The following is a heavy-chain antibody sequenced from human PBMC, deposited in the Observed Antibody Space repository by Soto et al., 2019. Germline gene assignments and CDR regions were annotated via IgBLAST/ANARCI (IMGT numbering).Heavy chain of an antibody. CDR1: GFTFSNAW. CDR2: IKSKTDGGTT. D-gene: IGHD6-19*01. J-gene: IGHJ4*02. CDR3: TTASLAVAGQYYFDY. V-gene: IGHV3-15*01. Sequence: EVQLVESGGGLVKPGGSLRLSCAASGFTFSNAWMSWVRQAPGKGLEWVGRIKSKTDGGTTDYAAPVKGRFTISRDDSKNTLYLQMNSLKTEDTAVYYCTTASLAVAGQYYFDYWGQGTLVTVSS.